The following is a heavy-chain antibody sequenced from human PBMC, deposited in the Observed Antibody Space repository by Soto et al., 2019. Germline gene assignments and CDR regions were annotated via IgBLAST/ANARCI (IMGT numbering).Heavy chain of an antibody. V-gene: IGHV1-69*01. CDR2: IIPIPGTA. CDR1: GGTFGSYA. CDR3: ARSQGSSTSLEIYYYYYYGMDG. J-gene: IGHJ6*02. D-gene: IGHD2-2*01. Sequence: QVQLVQSGAEVKKPGSSVKVSCKASGGTFGSYAISWVRQAPGQGLEWMGGIIPIPGTANYAQKIQGRVTIAADESTSTAYMELSSVRSEDTAVYYCARSQGSSTSLEIYYYYYYGMDGWGQGTTVTVSS.